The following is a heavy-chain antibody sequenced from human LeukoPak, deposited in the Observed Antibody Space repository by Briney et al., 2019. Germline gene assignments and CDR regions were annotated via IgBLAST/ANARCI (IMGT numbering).Heavy chain of an antibody. D-gene: IGHD5-24*01. CDR2: ISSSSSYI. J-gene: IGHJ4*02. CDR1: GFTFSSYS. Sequence: PGGSLRLSCAASGFTFSSYSMNWVRQAPGKGLEWVSSISSSSSYIYYADSVKGRFTISRDNAKNSLYLQMNSLRAEDTAVYYCARVERCGGPRSWLQFKRACLDYWAREPWSPSPQ. CDR3: ARVERCGGPRSWLQFKRACLDY. V-gene: IGHV3-21*01.